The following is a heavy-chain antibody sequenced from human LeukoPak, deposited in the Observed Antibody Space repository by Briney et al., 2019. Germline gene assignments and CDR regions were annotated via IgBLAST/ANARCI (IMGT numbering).Heavy chain of an antibody. V-gene: IGHV3-66*02. CDR1: GFSVSAIY. J-gene: IGHJ1*01. CDR2: IYSAGTS. D-gene: IGHD6-19*01. CDR3: ARGGKIALAGTRSSQYFQH. Sequence: GGSLRLSCTVSGFSVSAIYLSWVRQVPGKGLQWVSGIYSAGTSFHAESLEGRFTVSRDNSKNTLYLQMNSLRPEDTAVYYCARGGKIALAGTRSSQYFQHWGQGTLVTVSS.